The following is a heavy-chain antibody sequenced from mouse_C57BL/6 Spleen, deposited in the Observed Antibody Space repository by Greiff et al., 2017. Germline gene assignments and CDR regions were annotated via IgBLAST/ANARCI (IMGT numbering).Heavy chain of an antibody. V-gene: IGHV5-6*02. D-gene: IGHD2-2*01. Sequence: EVKLMESGGDLVKPGGSLKLSCAASGFTFSSYGMSWVRQTPDKRLEWVATISSGGSYTYYPDSVKGRFTISRDNAKNTLYLQMSSLKSEDTAMYYCARRGVTTPFDYWGQGTTLTVSS. CDR2: ISSGGSYT. CDR3: ARRGVTTPFDY. CDR1: GFTFSSYG. J-gene: IGHJ2*01.